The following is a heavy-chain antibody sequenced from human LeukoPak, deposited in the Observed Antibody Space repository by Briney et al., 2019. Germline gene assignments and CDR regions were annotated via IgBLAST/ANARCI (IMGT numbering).Heavy chain of an antibody. V-gene: IGHV4-39*01. CDR1: GGFISSSGFY. CDR3: ARLIPYYYDSSGYRYYFDF. J-gene: IGHJ4*02. Sequence: SETLSLTCTVSGGFISSSGFYWGWIRQTPGKGLEWIGSIYYDGTTYYNPSLKSRVTISADTSKNQFSLKLSPVTAADTAVYYCARLIPYYYDSSGYRYYFDFWGQGTLVTVSS. CDR2: IYYDGTT. D-gene: IGHD3-22*01.